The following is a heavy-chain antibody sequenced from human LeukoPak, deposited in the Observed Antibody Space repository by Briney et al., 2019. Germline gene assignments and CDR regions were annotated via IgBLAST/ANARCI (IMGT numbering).Heavy chain of an antibody. CDR1: GFTFSSYA. CDR2: ISGSGGST. D-gene: IGHD3-10*01. J-gene: IGHJ4*02. CDR3: AKGPRRWFGELYFDY. Sequence: PGGSLRLSCAASGFTFSSYAMSWVRQAPGKGLEWVSAISGSGGSTYYADSVKGRFTISRDNSKNTLYLQMNSLRAEDTAVYYCAKGPRRWFGELYFDYWGQGTLVTVSS. V-gene: IGHV3-23*01.